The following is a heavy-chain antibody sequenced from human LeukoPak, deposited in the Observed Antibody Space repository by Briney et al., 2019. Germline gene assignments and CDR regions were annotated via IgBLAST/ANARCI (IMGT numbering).Heavy chain of an antibody. Sequence: ASVKVSCKASGYTFTSYGISWVRQAPGQGLEWMGWISAYNGNTNYAQKLQGRVTMTTDTSTSTAYMELRSLRSDDTAAYYCARDYDILTGPSRPDYWGQGTLVTVSS. CDR3: ARDYDILTGPSRPDY. D-gene: IGHD3-9*01. J-gene: IGHJ4*02. CDR1: GYTFTSYG. V-gene: IGHV1-18*04. CDR2: ISAYNGNT.